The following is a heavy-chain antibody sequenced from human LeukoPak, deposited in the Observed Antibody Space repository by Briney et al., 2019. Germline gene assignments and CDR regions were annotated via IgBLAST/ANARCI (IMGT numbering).Heavy chain of an antibody. J-gene: IGHJ4*02. CDR2: IYHSGST. V-gene: IGHV4-38-2*02. D-gene: IGHD6-19*01. CDR3: ASSLAVAGSFDY. Sequence: PSETLSLTCTVSGYSISSGYYWGWIRQPPGKGLEWIGSIYHSGSTYYNPSLKSRVTISVDTSKNQFSLKLSSVTAADTAVYYCASSLAVAGSFDYWGQGTLVTVSS. CDR1: GYSISSGYY.